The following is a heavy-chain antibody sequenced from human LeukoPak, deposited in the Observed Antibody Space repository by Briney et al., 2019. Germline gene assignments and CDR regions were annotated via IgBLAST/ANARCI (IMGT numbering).Heavy chain of an antibody. J-gene: IGHJ3*02. CDR2: INPNGGGT. CDR3: AREYSYGHGAFDI. Sequence: ASVKVSCKASGYTFTGYYIHWVRQAPGHGLEWMGSINPNGGGTNYPRKFQGRVTMTMDTSISTAYMELSRLRSDDTAVYYCAREYSYGHGAFDIWGQGTMVTVSS. CDR1: GYTFTGYY. V-gene: IGHV1-2*02. D-gene: IGHD5-18*01.